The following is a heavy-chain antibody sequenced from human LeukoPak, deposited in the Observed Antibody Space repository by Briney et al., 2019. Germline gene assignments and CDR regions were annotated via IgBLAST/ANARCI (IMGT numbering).Heavy chain of an antibody. J-gene: IGHJ4*02. CDR2: ISAYNGNT. CDR1: GYTFTSYG. V-gene: IGHV1-18*01. CDR3: ATDIQQLVLFAY. D-gene: IGHD6-13*01. Sequence: ASVKVSCKASGYTFTSYGISWVRQAPGQGLEWMGWISAYNGNTNYAQKLQGRVTMTTDTSTSTAYMELRSLRSDDTAVYYCATDIQQLVLFAYWGQGTLVTVSS.